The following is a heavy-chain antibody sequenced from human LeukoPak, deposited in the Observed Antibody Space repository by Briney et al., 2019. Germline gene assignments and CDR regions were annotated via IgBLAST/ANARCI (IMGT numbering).Heavy chain of an antibody. CDR1: GYTFTGYY. Sequence: ASVKVSCKASGYTFTGYYMHWVRQAPGQGLEWMGWINPNSGGTNYAQKFQGRVTMTRDTSISTAYMELSRLRSDDTAVCYCARGPRGSYYYYYMDVWGKGTTVTVSS. CDR3: ARGPRGSYYYYYMDV. J-gene: IGHJ6*03. V-gene: IGHV1-2*02. D-gene: IGHD3-16*01. CDR2: INPNSGGT.